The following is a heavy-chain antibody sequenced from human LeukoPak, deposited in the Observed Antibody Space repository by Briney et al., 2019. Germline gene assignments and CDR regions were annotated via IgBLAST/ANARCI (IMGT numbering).Heavy chain of an antibody. Sequence: SETLSLTCTVSGYSISSGYYWGWIRQPPGKGLEWIGSIYHSGSTYYNPSLKSRVTISVDTSKNQFSLKLSSVTAADTAVYYCARELIRDIVVVVAATLIGAFDIWGQGTMVTVSS. J-gene: IGHJ3*02. CDR2: IYHSGST. CDR1: GYSISSGYY. CDR3: ARELIRDIVVVVAATLIGAFDI. V-gene: IGHV4-38-2*02. D-gene: IGHD2-15*01.